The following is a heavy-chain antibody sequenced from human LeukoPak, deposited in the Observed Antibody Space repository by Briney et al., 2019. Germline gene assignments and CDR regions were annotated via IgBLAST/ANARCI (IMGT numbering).Heavy chain of an antibody. CDR2: ISDSGGST. D-gene: IGHD3-10*01. J-gene: IGHJ4*02. Sequence: GSLRLSCAVSGITLSNYGMSWVRQAPGKGLEWVAGISDSGGSTNYADSVKGRFTISRDNPKNTLYLQMNSLRAEDTAVYFCAKRGIVIRAVIIVGFHKEAYYFDYWGQGALVTVSS. CDR1: GITLSNYG. CDR3: AKRGIVIRAVIIVGFHKEAYYFDY. V-gene: IGHV3-23*01.